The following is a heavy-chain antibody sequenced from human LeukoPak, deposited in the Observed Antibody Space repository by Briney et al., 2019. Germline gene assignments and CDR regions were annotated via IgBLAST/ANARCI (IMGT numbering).Heavy chain of an antibody. CDR2: IYSGGTT. CDR1: GFTFSSYA. CDR3: AKGMRCSGGSCYTGNWFDP. J-gene: IGHJ5*02. V-gene: IGHV3-23*03. D-gene: IGHD2-15*01. Sequence: GGSLRLSCAASGFTFSSYAMSWVRQAPGKGLEWVSVIYSGGTTYYADSIKGRFTISRDNSKNTLYLQMNSLRAEDTAVYYCAKGMRCSGGSCYTGNWFDPWGQGTLVTVSS.